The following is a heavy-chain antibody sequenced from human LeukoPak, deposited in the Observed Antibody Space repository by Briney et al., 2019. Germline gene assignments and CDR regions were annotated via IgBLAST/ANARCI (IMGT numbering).Heavy chain of an antibody. V-gene: IGHV3-30*01. CDR3: ARDGYDSRAFDI. J-gene: IGHJ3*02. Sequence: GGSLRLSCAASGFTFSSYAMHWVRQAPGKGLEWVAVISYDGSNKYYADSVKGRFTISRDNSKNTLCLQMNSLRAEDTAVYYCARDGYDSRAFDIWGQGTMVTVSS. CDR2: ISYDGSNK. D-gene: IGHD3-22*01. CDR1: GFTFSSYA.